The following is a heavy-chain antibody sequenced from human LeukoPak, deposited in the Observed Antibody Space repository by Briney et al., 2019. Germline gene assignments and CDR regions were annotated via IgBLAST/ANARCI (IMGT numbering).Heavy chain of an antibody. Sequence: ASVKVSCKASGYTFTSYDINWVRQAPGQGLEWMGIINPSGGSTSYAQKFQGRVTMTRDTSTSTVYMELSSLRSEDTAVYYCARARITMVRGVQWYFDYWGQGTLVTISS. CDR3: ARARITMVRGVQWYFDY. J-gene: IGHJ4*02. CDR1: GYTFTSYD. CDR2: INPSGGST. D-gene: IGHD3-10*01. V-gene: IGHV1-46*01.